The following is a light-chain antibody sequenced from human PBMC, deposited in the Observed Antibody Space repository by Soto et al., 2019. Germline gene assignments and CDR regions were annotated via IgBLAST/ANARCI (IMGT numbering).Light chain of an antibody. V-gene: IGLV2-14*01. Sequence: QSVLTQPASVSGSPGQSITISCTGTSSDVGGYNYVSWDQQHPGKAHKFMIYDVSNRPSGVSNRFSGSKSGNTASLTISGLQAEDEADYHCSSYTGSSTDVFGTGTKLTVL. J-gene: IGLJ1*01. CDR3: SSYTGSSTDV. CDR2: DVS. CDR1: SSDVGGYNY.